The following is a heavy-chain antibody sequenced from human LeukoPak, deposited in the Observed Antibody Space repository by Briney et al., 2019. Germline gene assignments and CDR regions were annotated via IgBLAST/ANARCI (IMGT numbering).Heavy chain of an antibody. D-gene: IGHD3-3*01. CDR3: ARDMYDFWSGYKLNWFDP. J-gene: IGHJ5*02. V-gene: IGHV4-4*07. CDR1: GGSISSYY. Sequence: PSETLSLTCTVSGGSISSYYWSWIRQPAGKGLEWIGRIYYSGSTYYNPSLKSRVTISVDTSKNQFSLKLSSVTAADTAVYYCARDMYDFWSGYKLNWFDPWGQGTLVTVSS. CDR2: IYYSGST.